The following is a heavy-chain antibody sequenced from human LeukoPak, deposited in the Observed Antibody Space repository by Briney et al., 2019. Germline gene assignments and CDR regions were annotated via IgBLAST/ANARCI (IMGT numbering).Heavy chain of an antibody. CDR2: FDPEDGET. D-gene: IGHD5-24*01. V-gene: IGHV1-24*01. CDR1: GYTLTELS. CDR3: ATDLGLHSGNRFDY. J-gene: IGHJ4*02. Sequence: GASVKVSCKVSGYTLTELSMHRVRQAPGKGLEWIGGFDPEDGETIYAQKFQGTVTMTEDTSTDTAYMELSSLRSEDTAVYYCATDLGLHSGNRFDYWGQGNLVTVSS.